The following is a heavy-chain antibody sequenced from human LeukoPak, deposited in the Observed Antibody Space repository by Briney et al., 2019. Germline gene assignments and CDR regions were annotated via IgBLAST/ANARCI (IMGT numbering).Heavy chain of an antibody. CDR1: GFTFSNYN. V-gene: IGHV3-48*01. CDR2: ISTSSSTI. D-gene: IGHD6-19*01. Sequence: GGSLRLSCAASGFTFSNYNMNWVRQAPGKGLEWISYISTSSSTIYYADSVKGRFTISRDNANNSLYLQMNSLRAEDTAIHYCARKGLAVAAGLDYWGQGTLVTVSS. CDR3: ARKGLAVAAGLDY. J-gene: IGHJ4*02.